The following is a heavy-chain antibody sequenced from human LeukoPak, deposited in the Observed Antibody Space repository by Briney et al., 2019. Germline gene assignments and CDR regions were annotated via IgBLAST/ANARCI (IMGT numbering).Heavy chain of an antibody. D-gene: IGHD3-16*02. J-gene: IGHJ4*02. CDR2: INQDGREK. V-gene: IGHV3-7*01. Sequence: GGSLRLSCAASGFTFSTYWMSWVRQAPGKGLGWVANINQDGREKDEVDSLKGRFTISRDNAKKSLYLQMDSLRAEDTAIYYCARAGGSYLYATYFDSWGQGTLVTVSS. CDR1: GFTFSTYW. CDR3: ARAGGSYLYATYFDS.